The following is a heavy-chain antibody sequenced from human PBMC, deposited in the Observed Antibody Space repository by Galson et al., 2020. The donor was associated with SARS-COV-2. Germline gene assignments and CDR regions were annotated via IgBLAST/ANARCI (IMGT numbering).Heavy chain of an antibody. CDR2: IYYSGST. J-gene: IGHJ5*02. CDR1: GGSISSSSYY. V-gene: IGHV4-39*07. Sequence: ASETLSLTCTVSGGSISSSSYYWGWIRQPPGKGLEWIGSIYYSGSTYYNPSLKSRVTISVDTSKNQFSLKLSSVTAADTAVYYCARKAVLRYFDWLLHDNWFDPWGQGTLVTVSS. CDR3: ARKAVLRYFDWLLHDNWFDP. D-gene: IGHD3-9*01.